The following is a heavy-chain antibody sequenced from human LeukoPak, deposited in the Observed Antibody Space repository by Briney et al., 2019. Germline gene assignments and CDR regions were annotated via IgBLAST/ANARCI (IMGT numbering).Heavy chain of an antibody. Sequence: GGSLRLSCAASGFTFNSYNFNWVRQAPGKGLEWVSFITTTSGTLHYADSVEGRFTISRDNAKNSLYLQLNSLRDEDTAVYYCARGAPGMAYFDCWGQGSLVTAAS. J-gene: IGHJ4*02. CDR1: GFTFNSYN. CDR2: ITTTSGTL. CDR3: ARGAPGMAYFDC. V-gene: IGHV3-48*02. D-gene: IGHD5-18*01.